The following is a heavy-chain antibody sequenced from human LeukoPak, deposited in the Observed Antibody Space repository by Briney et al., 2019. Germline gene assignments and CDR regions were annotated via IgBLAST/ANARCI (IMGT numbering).Heavy chain of an antibody. CDR2: IYYSGST. Sequence: SETLSLTCTVSGGSISSYYWSWIRQPPGKGLEWIGYIYYSGSTNYNPSLKSRVTISVDTSKNQFSLKLSSVTAADTAVYYCARDRGSGYIDYWGQGTLVTVSS. V-gene: IGHV4-59*01. CDR1: GGSISSYY. D-gene: IGHD2-15*01. J-gene: IGHJ4*02. CDR3: ARDRGSGYIDY.